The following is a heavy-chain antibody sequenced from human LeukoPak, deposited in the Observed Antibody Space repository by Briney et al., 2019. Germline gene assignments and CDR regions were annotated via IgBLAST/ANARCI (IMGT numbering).Heavy chain of an antibody. CDR3: ARDERVGNYYYMDV. J-gene: IGHJ6*03. CDR2: ISYDGSNK. Sequence: GGSLRPSCAASGFTFSSYAMHWVRQAPGKGLEWVAVISYDGSNKYYADSVKGRFTISRDNSKNTLYLQMNSLRAEDTAVYYCARDERVGNYYYMDVWGKGTTVTVSS. CDR1: GFTFSSYA. V-gene: IGHV3-30*01. D-gene: IGHD7-27*01.